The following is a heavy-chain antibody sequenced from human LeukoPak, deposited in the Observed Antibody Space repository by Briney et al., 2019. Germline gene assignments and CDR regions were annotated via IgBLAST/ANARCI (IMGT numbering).Heavy chain of an antibody. CDR2: ISGSGGST. V-gene: IGHV3-23*01. CDR3: AKSSGSGSYYYSY. J-gene: IGHJ4*02. Sequence: GVSLRLSCAASGFTFSSYGMSWVRQAPGKGLELVSAISGSGGSTYYADSVKGRFTISRDNSKNTLYLQMNSLRAEDTAVYYCAKSSGSGSYYYSYWGQGTLVTVSS. CDR1: GFTFSSYG. D-gene: IGHD3-10*01.